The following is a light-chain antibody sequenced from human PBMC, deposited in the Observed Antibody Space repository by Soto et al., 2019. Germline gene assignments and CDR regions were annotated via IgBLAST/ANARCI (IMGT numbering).Light chain of an antibody. V-gene: IGKV3-11*01. Sequence: EIVLTQSPATLSLSPGERATLSCRASQSVRSNLAWYQQKPGQAPRLLIYDASNRATGIPGRFSGSGSGTDFTLTSSNLEPEDFAVSYCQQRSNWPWTFGQGAKVEIK. CDR2: DAS. CDR3: QQRSNWPWT. J-gene: IGKJ1*01. CDR1: QSVRSN.